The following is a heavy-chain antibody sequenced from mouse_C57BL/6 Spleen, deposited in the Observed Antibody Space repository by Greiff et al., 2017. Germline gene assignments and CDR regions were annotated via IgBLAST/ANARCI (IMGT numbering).Heavy chain of an antibody. CDR3: ARLDYGVDY. CDR2: IDPSDSTT. Sequence: VPLQQPGAELVMPGASVTLSCKASGYTFTSYWMHWVKQRPGQGLEWIGEIDPSDSTTNYNQQFKGKSILTVDKSSRTAYMQLSSITSEDSAYYYCARLDYGVDYWGQGTTLTVSS. CDR1: GYTFTSYW. J-gene: IGHJ2*01. V-gene: IGHV1-69*01. D-gene: IGHD1-1*01.